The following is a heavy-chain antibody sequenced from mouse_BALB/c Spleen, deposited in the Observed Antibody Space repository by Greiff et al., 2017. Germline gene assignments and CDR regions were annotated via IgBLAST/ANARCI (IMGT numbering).Heavy chain of an antibody. Sequence: VKLQESGAELVRPGVSVKISCKGSGYTFTDYAMHWVKQSHAKSLEWIGVISTYYGDASYNQKFKGKATMTVDKSSSTAYMELARLTSEDSAIYYCARYYYGTKHEGFAYWGQGTLVTVSA. CDR1: GYTFTDYA. J-gene: IGHJ3*01. V-gene: IGHV1S137*01. CDR3: ARYYYGTKHEGFAY. CDR2: ISTYYGDA. D-gene: IGHD1-1*01.